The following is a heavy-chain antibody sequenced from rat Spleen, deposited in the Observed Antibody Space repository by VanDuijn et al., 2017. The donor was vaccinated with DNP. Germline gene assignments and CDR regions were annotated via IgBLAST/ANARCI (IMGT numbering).Heavy chain of an antibody. V-gene: IGHV5-22*01. CDR1: GFSFRNYY. D-gene: IGHD1-11*01. CDR2: ISHSDGTT. Sequence: EVQLVESGGGLVQPGRSLKLSCAASGFSFRNYYMAWLRQAPQKGLEWVAIISHSDGTTYYSDSVRGRFTISRDNTQNSLHLQMNSLRSEDTATYYCARGGRSYFDYWGHGVMVTVSS. J-gene: IGHJ2*01. CDR3: ARGGRSYFDY.